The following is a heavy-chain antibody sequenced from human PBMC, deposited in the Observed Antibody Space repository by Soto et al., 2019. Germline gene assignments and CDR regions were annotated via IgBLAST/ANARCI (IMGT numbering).Heavy chain of an antibody. CDR1: GFTVSTNY. CDR2: LYSDGRT. V-gene: IGHV3-66*01. CDR3: ARDLGDYFDS. D-gene: IGHD3-10*01. Sequence: DVQLVESGGTLVRPGGSLRLSCAASGFTVSTNYMSWVRQAPGKGLEWVSVLYSDGRTYYADSVNGRFTISRDNSKNTLYLLMNGLRVEDTAVYYCARDLGDYFDSWGQGTLATVSS. J-gene: IGHJ4*02.